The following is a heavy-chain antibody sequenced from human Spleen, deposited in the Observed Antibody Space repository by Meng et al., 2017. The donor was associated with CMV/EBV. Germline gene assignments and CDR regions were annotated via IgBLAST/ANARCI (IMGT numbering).Heavy chain of an antibody. V-gene: IGHV3-7*01. CDR3: ARESRGTGTTDPPFDY. CDR2: IKEDGSEK. Sequence: GESLKISCVVSGFTFNKFWMTWVRQAPGKGLEWVANIKEDGSEKNYVDSVKGRFTISRDNAKNSLYLQMNSLRAEDTAIYYCARESRGTGTTDPPFDYWGQGTLVTVSS. CDR1: GFTFNKFW. J-gene: IGHJ4*02. D-gene: IGHD1-7*01.